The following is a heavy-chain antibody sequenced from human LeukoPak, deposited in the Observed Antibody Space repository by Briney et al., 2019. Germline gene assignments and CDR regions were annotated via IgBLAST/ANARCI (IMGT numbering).Heavy chain of an antibody. Sequence: ASVKVSCKASGYTFTDYYIHWVRQAPGQGLEWMGRIIPILGIANYAQKFQGRVTITADKSTSTAYMELSSLRSEDTAVYYCARVGYYYGSGSYTLIDYWGQGTLVTVSS. CDR2: IIPILGIA. CDR1: GYTFTDYY. J-gene: IGHJ4*02. D-gene: IGHD3-10*01. V-gene: IGHV1-69*04. CDR3: ARVGYYYGSGSYTLIDY.